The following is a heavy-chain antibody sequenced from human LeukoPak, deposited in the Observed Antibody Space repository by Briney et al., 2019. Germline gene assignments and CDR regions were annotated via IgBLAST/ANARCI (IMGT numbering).Heavy chain of an antibody. J-gene: IGHJ6*03. V-gene: IGHV3-23*01. CDR3: AKDTSYYYMDV. D-gene: IGHD3-16*01. Sequence: GGSLRLSCEASGFSFSTYAMTWVRQAPGKGLEWVSTISGSGVSTYYADSVKGRCTISRDNSKNTLSLQMNSLRAEDTAVYYCAKDTSYYYMDVWGKGTTVTVSS. CDR1: GFSFSTYA. CDR2: ISGSGVST.